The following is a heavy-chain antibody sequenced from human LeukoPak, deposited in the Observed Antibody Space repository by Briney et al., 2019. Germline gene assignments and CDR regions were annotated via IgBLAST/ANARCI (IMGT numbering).Heavy chain of an antibody. CDR1: GGSFSGYY. Sequence: SETLSLTCAVYGGSFSGYYWSWIRQPPGKGLEWIGEINHSGSTNYNPSLKSRVTISVDTSKNQFSLKLSSVTAADTAVYYCARPQRYSNYALDYWGQGTLVTVSS. CDR2: INHSGST. D-gene: IGHD4-11*01. V-gene: IGHV4-34*01. J-gene: IGHJ4*02. CDR3: ARPQRYSNYALDY.